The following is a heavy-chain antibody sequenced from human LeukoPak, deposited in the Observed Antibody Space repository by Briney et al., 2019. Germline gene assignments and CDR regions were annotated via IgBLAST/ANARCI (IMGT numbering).Heavy chain of an antibody. D-gene: IGHD6-19*01. CDR1: GGTFSSYA. J-gene: IGHJ5*02. V-gene: IGHV1-69*01. CDR3: ARENSSGWYDWFDP. CDR2: IIPIFGTA. Sequence: SVTVSCTASGGTFSSYAISWVRQAPGQGLEWMGGIIPIFGTANYAQKFQGRVTITADESTSTAYMELSSLRSEDTAVYYCARENSSGWYDWFDPWGQGTLVTVSS.